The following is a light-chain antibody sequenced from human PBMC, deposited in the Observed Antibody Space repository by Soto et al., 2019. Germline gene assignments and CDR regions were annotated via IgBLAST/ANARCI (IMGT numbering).Light chain of an antibody. J-gene: IGKJ1*01. CDR1: QSVTITH. V-gene: IGKV3-20*01. CDR3: QQFDGSLWT. CDR2: DAS. Sequence: EIVLTQSPGTLSLSAGERATLSCRASQSVTITHLAWYQQKPGQAPRLLIYDASTRATGIPDRFSGSGSGTDFTLTISRLEPEDFAVYCCQQFDGSLWTFGPGTKVDIK.